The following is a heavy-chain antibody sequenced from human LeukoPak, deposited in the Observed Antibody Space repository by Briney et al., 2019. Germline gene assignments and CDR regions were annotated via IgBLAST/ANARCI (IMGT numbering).Heavy chain of an antibody. D-gene: IGHD3-10*01. V-gene: IGHV3-30-3*01. CDR2: ISYDGSNK. CDR3: ARDTIEEFRLLWFGELPAPFDY. CDR1: GFTFSSYA. J-gene: IGHJ4*02. Sequence: GGSLRLSCAASGFTFSSYAMHWVRQAPGKGLEWVAVISYDGSNKYYADSVKGRFTISRDNSKNTLYLQMNSLRAEDTAVYYCARDTIEEFRLLWFGELPAPFDYWGQGTLVTVSS.